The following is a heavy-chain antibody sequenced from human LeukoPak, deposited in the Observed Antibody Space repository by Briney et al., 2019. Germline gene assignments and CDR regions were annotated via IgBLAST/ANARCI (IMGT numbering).Heavy chain of an antibody. CDR1: GRSISSSSHQ. J-gene: IGHJ3*02. V-gene: IGHV4-39*01. Sequence: SETLSLTCTVSGRSISSSSHQWGWIRQPPGKGLEWIGSIYYSGSTYYNPSLKSRVTISIDTSNKQFSLKLSSITAADTTVYYCAITRVEMSTIHDAFDIWGQGTMVTVSS. CDR3: AITRVEMSTIHDAFDI. CDR2: IYYSGST. D-gene: IGHD5-24*01.